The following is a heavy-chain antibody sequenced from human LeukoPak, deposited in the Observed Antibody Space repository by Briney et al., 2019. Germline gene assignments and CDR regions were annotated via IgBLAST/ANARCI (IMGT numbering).Heavy chain of an antibody. CDR3: AGGDPFDYYMDV. CDR1: GGTFSGYA. D-gene: IGHD4-17*01. CDR2: LIPLFGTT. Sequence: SVKVSCKASGGTFSGYAISWVRQAPGQGIEWMGGLIPLFGTTNCTRRFQGRITISTDESTTTAYMELSGLTFEDTAVYYCAGGDPFDYYMDVWGRGTTVSV. V-gene: IGHV1-69*05. J-gene: IGHJ6*03.